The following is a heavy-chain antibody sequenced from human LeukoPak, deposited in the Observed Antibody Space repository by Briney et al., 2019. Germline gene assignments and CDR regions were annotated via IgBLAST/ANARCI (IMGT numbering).Heavy chain of an antibody. J-gene: IGHJ4*02. CDR2: INPNSGGT. CDR1: GYTFTGYY. D-gene: IGHD5-12*01. Sequence: ASVKVSCKASGYTFTGYYMHWVRQAPGQGLEWMGWINPNSGGTNHAQTFQAWVTMTRDTSISTAYMELSRLRSDDTAVYYCARDKSGYSGYGMYYFDYWGQGTLVTVSS. CDR3: ARDKSGYSGYGMYYFDY. V-gene: IGHV1-2*04.